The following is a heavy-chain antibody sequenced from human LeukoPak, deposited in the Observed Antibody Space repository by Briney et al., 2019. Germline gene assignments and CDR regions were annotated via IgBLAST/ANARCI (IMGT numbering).Heavy chain of an antibody. V-gene: IGHV4-61*02. CDR1: GGSISSGSYY. J-gene: IGHJ4*02. CDR2: LYTSGST. CDR3: ARDGSFDY. Sequence: PSQTLSLTCTVSGGSISSGSYYWGWIRKPAGKGLEWIGRLYTSGSTTYNPSPNSRVTISVDTSKNKFSLKLSSVTAADTAVYYCARDGSFDYWGQGTLVTVSS.